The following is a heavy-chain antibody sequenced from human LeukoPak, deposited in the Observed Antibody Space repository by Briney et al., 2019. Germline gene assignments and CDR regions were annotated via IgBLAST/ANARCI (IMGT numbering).Heavy chain of an antibody. Sequence: GGSLRLSCAASGFTFSSHWMHWVRQAPGKGLVWVSRINSDGSNTTYADSVKGRFTISRDNAKNTLYLQMNSLSAEDTAVYYCARGYSSSYRIDYWGQGTLVTVSS. D-gene: IGHD6-6*01. CDR1: GFTFSSHW. V-gene: IGHV3-74*03. J-gene: IGHJ4*02. CDR3: ARGYSSSYRIDY. CDR2: INSDGSNT.